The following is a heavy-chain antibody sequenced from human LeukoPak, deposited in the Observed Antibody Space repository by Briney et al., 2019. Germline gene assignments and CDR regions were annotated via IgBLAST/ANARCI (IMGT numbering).Heavy chain of an antibody. Sequence: PGGSLRLSCAASGFTFSSYSMNWVRQAPGKGLEWVSSISSSSSYIYYADSVKGRFTISRDNAKNSLYLQMSSLRAEDTAVYYCARGERLDAFDIWGQGTMVTVSS. J-gene: IGHJ3*02. CDR3: ARGERLDAFDI. D-gene: IGHD1-1*01. CDR1: GFTFSSYS. CDR2: ISSSSSYI. V-gene: IGHV3-21*01.